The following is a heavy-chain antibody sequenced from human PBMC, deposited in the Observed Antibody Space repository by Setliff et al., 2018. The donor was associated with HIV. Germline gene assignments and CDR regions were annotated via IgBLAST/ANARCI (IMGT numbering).Heavy chain of an antibody. CDR1: GGSICTTSYY. CDR3: ASLDGSESPYIYYYYMDV. CDR2: VFYSGSA. Sequence: SETLSLTCTVSGGSICTTSYYWAWIRQPPGKGLEWIGSVFYSGSAYYNASLKSRVTISVDTSKNQISLKLSSVTAADTAVYYCASLDGSESPYIYYYYMDVWGKGTAVTVSS. V-gene: IGHV4-39*01. J-gene: IGHJ6*03. D-gene: IGHD3-10*01.